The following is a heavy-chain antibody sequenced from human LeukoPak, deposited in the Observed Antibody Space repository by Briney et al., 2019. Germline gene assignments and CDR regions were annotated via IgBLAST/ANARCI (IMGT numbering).Heavy chain of an antibody. CDR2: ISGSGDNT. D-gene: IGHD2-2*01. V-gene: IGHV3-23*01. Sequence: GGSLRLSCAASGFTFSNYGMNWVRQGPGKGLEWVSAISGSGDNTYYADSVKGRFTISRDNSKNTLYLQMNSLRPEDTAVYYCAKERGKYHPFDYWGQGTLVTVSS. CDR3: AKERGKYHPFDY. J-gene: IGHJ4*02. CDR1: GFTFSNYG.